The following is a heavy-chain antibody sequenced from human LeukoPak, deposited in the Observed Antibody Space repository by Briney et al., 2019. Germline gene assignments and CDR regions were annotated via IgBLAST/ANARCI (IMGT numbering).Heavy chain of an antibody. CDR3: ARAPPDTAMVAWFDP. D-gene: IGHD5-18*01. V-gene: IGHV1-69*02. J-gene: IGHJ5*02. CDR2: IIPILGIA. Sequence: SVKVSCKASGGTFSSYTISWVRQAPGQVLEWMGRIIPILGIANYAQKCQGRVTITADKSTSTAYMELSSLRSEDTAVYYCARAPPDTAMVAWFDPWGQGTLVTVSS. CDR1: GGTFSSYT.